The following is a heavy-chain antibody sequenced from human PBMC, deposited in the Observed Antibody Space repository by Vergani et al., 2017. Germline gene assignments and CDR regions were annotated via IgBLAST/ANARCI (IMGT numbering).Heavy chain of an antibody. V-gene: IGHV3-74*01. CDR2: INSDGSST. CDR3: ARVGERTGAFDI. D-gene: IGHD3-16*01. J-gene: IGHJ3*02. Sequence: EVQLVESGGGLVQPGGSLSLSCAASGFTFSSYWMHWVRQAPGKGLVWVSRINSDGSSTSYADSVKGRFTISRDNAKNTLYLQMNSLRAEDTAVYYCARVGERTGAFDIWGQGTMVTVSS. CDR1: GFTFSSYW.